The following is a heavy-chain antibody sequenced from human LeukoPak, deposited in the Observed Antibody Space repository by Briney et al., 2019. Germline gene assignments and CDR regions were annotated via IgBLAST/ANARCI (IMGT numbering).Heavy chain of an antibody. V-gene: IGHV3-23*01. Sequence: AGGSLRLSCGASGFTFSSYAMSWVRQAPGKGLEWVSTISGSGGSTYYADSVKGRFTISRDNPKNTLYLQMNSLRVEDTAVYYCAKVRFGVTARYYFDYWGQGTLVTVSS. D-gene: IGHD3-10*01. CDR3: AKVRFGVTARYYFDY. CDR1: GFTFSSYA. CDR2: ISGSGGST. J-gene: IGHJ4*02.